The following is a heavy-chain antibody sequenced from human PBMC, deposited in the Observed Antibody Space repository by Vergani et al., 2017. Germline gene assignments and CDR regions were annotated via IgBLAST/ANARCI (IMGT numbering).Heavy chain of an antibody. V-gene: IGHV4-39*07. D-gene: IGHD3-3*01. CDR3: ARTRATYYDFWSGYYSSWEFDY. CDR2: IYHSGST. J-gene: IGHJ4*02. Sequence: QVQLQESGPGLVKPSETLSLTCTVSGGSVSSGSYYWSWIRQPPGKGLEWIGSIYHSGSTYYNPSLKSRVTISVDTSKNQFSLKLSSVTAADTAVYYCARTRATYYDFWSGYYSSWEFDYWGQGTLVTVSS. CDR1: GGSVSSGSYY.